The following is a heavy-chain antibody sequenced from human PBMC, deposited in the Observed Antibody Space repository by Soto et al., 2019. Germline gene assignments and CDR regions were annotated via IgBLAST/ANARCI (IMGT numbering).Heavy chain of an antibody. D-gene: IGHD5-18*01. CDR2: ISAYNGNT. J-gene: IGHJ4*02. CDR1: GYSFTNYD. V-gene: IGHV1-18*01. Sequence: ASVKVSCKTSGYSFTNYDIHWVRQAAGQGLEWMGWISAYNGNTNYAQKLQGRVTMTTDTSTSTAYMELRSLRSDDTAVYYCARGGLQLWPQVYFDYWGQGTLVTVSS. CDR3: ARGGLQLWPQVYFDY.